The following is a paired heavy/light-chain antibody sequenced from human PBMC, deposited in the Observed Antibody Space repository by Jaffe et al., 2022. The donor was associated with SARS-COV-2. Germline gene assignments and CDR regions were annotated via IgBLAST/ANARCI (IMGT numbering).Heavy chain of an antibody. CDR2: IHSGGST. Sequence: EVQLVESGGGLIQPGGSLRLSCVVSGFTVSSNYMSWVRQAPGEGLEWVSVIHSGGSTYYVDSVRGRFTISRDNSKNTLYLQMNSLRAEDTAVYYCARVLTMYYLGSGSDYWGQGTLVTVSS. CDR1: GFTVSSNY. CDR3: ARVLTMYYLGSGSDY. V-gene: IGHV3-53*01. D-gene: IGHD3-10*01. J-gene: IGHJ4*02.
Light chain of an antibody. CDR1: QGISNY. CDR3: QQYNGYPFT. V-gene: IGKV1-16*01. J-gene: IGKJ3*01. Sequence: DVRMTQSPSSLSASVGDRVTITCRASQGISNYLAWFQQKPGKAPKSLIYAASSLQSGVPSRFSGSGSGTDFTLTISSLQPEDFATYYCQQYNGYPFTFGPGTKVDIK. CDR2: AAS.